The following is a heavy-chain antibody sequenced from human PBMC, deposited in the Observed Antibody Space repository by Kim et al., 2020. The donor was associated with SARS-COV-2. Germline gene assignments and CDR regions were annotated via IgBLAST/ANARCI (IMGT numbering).Heavy chain of an antibody. CDR3: ARLSADSSSFDY. J-gene: IGHJ4*02. V-gene: IGHV4-59*08. CDR2: IYYSGST. Sequence: SETLSLTCTVSGGSISSYYWSWIRQPPGKGLEWIGYIYYSGSTNYNPSLKSRVTISVDTSKNQFSLKVSSVTAADTAVYYCARLSADSSSFDYWGQGTLVTVSS. CDR1: GGSISSYY. D-gene: IGHD6-13*01.